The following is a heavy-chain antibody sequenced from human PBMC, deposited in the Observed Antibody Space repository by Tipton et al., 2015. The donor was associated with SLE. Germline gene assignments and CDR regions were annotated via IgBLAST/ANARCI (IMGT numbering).Heavy chain of an antibody. CDR3: ARGGSSVVVPAGAFDI. Sequence: SLRLSCAASGFTFSSYSMNWVRQAPGKGLEWVSYISSSSSTIYYADSVKGRFTISRDNAKNSLYLQMNSLRAEDTAVYYWARGGSSVVVPAGAFDIWGQGTMVPVSS. J-gene: IGHJ3*02. CDR1: GFTFSSYS. D-gene: IGHD2-2*01. CDR2: ISSSSSTI. V-gene: IGHV3-48*01.